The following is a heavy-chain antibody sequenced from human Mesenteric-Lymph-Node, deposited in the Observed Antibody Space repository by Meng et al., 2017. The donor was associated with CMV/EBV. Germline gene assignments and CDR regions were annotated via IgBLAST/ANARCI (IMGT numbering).Heavy chain of an antibody. CDR3: ARLLSSDCSSTSCYYYYYYGMDV. Sequence: ASVKVSCKASGYIFSTYGISWVRQAPGQGLEWMGWINTYNGNTNYAQKVEGRVTMTTDTSTSTAYMELSSLRSEDTAVYYCARLLSSDCSSTSCYYYYYYGMDVWGQGTTVTVSS. D-gene: IGHD2-2*01. CDR1: GYIFSTYG. CDR2: INTYNGNT. V-gene: IGHV1-18*04. J-gene: IGHJ6*02.